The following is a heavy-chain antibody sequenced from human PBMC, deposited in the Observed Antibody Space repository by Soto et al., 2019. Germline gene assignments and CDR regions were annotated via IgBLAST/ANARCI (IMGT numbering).Heavy chain of an antibody. D-gene: IGHD7-27*01. V-gene: IGHV3-13*01. J-gene: IGHJ4*02. CDR2: IGTAGDT. CDR1: GFTFSSYD. CDR3: ALSLRGENFDY. Sequence: EVQLVESGGGLVQPGGSLRLSCAASGFTFSSYDMNWVRQATGKGLEWVSAIGTAGDTYYPGSVKGRFTISRENAKNSLYLQMNSLRAGDTAVYYCALSLRGENFDYWGQGTLVTVSS.